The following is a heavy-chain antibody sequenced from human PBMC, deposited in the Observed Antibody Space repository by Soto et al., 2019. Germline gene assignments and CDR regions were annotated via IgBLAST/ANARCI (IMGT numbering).Heavy chain of an antibody. Sequence: QVQLVQSGAEVKKPGASVKVSCKASGYTFTSYGISWVRQAPGQGLEWMGWISAYNGKTNYAQKLQGRVTMTTDTSASTAYMELRSLRSDDTAVYYCASNYLYYYGSGNTNYYGMDVWGQGTTVTVSS. J-gene: IGHJ6*02. CDR3: ASNYLYYYGSGNTNYYGMDV. CDR1: GYTFTSYG. CDR2: ISAYNGKT. D-gene: IGHD3-10*01. V-gene: IGHV1-18*01.